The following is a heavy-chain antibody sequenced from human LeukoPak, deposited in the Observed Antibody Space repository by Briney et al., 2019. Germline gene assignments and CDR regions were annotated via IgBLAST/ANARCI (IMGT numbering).Heavy chain of an antibody. D-gene: IGHD3-22*01. CDR3: AKDPERILVTPIRYFQH. J-gene: IGHJ1*01. CDR1: GFTFSSYA. V-gene: IGHV3-23*01. CDR2: IRGRGDST. Sequence: GGSLRLSCAASGFTFSSYAMNWVRQAPGKGPEWVSAIRGRGDSTYYADSVKARFTISRDNSKNTLYLQLNSLRAEDTAVYYCAKDPERILVTPIRYFQHWGPGPLVSVSS.